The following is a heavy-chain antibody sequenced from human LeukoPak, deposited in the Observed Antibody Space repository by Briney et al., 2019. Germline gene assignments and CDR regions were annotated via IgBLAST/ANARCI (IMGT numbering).Heavy chain of an antibody. V-gene: IGHV3-23*01. J-gene: IGHJ4*02. CDR1: RFTFSSYA. Sequence: GGSLRLSCAASRFTFSSYAMSWVRQAPGKGLEWVSAISGSGGSTYYADSVKGRFTISRDNAKNTLHLQMNSLRAEDTAVYYCARGGYYGSGRYYFDSWGQGTLVTVSS. CDR3: ARGGYYGSGRYYFDS. D-gene: IGHD3-3*01. CDR2: ISGSGGST.